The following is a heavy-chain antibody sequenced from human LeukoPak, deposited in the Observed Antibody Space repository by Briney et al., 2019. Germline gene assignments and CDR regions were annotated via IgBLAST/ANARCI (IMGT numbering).Heavy chain of an antibody. D-gene: IGHD2/OR15-2a*01. CDR1: GFTFSSYG. CDR3: ARGGPFPEFDY. J-gene: IGHJ4*02. V-gene: IGHV3-30*03. Sequence: GRSLRLSCAASGFTFSSYGMHWVRQAPGKGLEWVAIISYDGSNKYYADSVKGRFTISRDNSKNTLYLQMNSLRAEDTAVYYCARGGPFPEFDYWGQGTLVTVSS. CDR2: ISYDGSNK.